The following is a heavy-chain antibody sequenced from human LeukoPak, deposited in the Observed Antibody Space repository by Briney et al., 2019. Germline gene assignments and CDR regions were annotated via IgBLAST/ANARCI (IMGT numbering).Heavy chain of an antibody. CDR1: GYTFTYYG. CDR2: INTKTGNP. D-gene: IGHD2-15*01. CDR3: ARSRRVVVPSTLNSADDYYYYMDV. Sequence: GASVKVSCKASGYTFTYYGLNWVGQAPGQGLEGLGGINTKTGNPTYDQGFTGRFVFSFDTSLSTAYLEISSLKAEDTAIYYCARSRRVVVPSTLNSADDYYYYMDVWGKGTTVTVSS. V-gene: IGHV7-4-1*02. J-gene: IGHJ6*03.